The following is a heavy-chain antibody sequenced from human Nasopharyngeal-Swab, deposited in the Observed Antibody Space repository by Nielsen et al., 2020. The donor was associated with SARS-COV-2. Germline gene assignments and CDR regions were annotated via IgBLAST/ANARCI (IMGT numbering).Heavy chain of an antibody. CDR2: INPGGGSA. V-gene: IGHV1-46*01. Sequence: WVRQAPGQGHEGMGIINPGGGSARYSQNFQGRVTTTRDTATSTVYTELSSLRSEDTAVYYCARGGDPREVVAATDCFDPWGQGTLVTVSS. CDR3: ARGGDPREVVAATDCFDP. D-gene: IGHD2-15*01. J-gene: IGHJ5*02.